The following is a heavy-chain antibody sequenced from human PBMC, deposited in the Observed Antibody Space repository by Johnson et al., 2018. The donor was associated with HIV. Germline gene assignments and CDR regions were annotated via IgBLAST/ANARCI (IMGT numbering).Heavy chain of an antibody. Sequence: QVHLVESGGGVVQPGRSLRLSCAASRFTFSSYAMHWVRQAPGKGLEWVAVISYDGGNKYYAYSVKGRFTISRDNSKNTLYLQMNSLRAEDTAVYYCARDPYGSGPYVAFDIWGQGTMVTVSS. V-gene: IGHV3-30*01. D-gene: IGHD3-10*01. CDR1: RFTFSSYA. CDR2: ISYDGGNK. J-gene: IGHJ3*02. CDR3: ARDPYGSGPYVAFDI.